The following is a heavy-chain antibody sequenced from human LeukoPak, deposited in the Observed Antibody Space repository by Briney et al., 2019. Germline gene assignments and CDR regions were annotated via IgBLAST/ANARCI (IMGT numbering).Heavy chain of an antibody. CDR3: AKDPGPLRFLEWSLGY. V-gene: IGHV3-30*02. J-gene: IGHJ4*02. Sequence: GESLRLSCAASGFTFSSYGMHWVRQAPGKGLEWVAFIRYDGSNKYYADSVEGRFTISRDNSKNTLYLQMNSLRAEDTAVYYCAKDPGPLRFLEWSLGYWGQGTLVTVSS. CDR1: GFTFSSYG. D-gene: IGHD3-3*01. CDR2: IRYDGSNK.